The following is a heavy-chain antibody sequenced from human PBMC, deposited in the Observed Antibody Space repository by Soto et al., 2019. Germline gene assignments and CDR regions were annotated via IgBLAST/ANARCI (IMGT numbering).Heavy chain of an antibody. CDR2: VYHSATT. Sequence: SATMSPNCPFPGFYIPSVEYWCVVRASPGRCLEWIGNVYHSATTYYNPSLRSLLTISLDTSKNHFSLKLNSVTAADTAVYYWMRECSRVSCSSHYHGVDVWGKGTTV. V-gene: IGHV4-38-2*02. CDR3: MRECSRVSCSSHYHGVDV. CDR1: GFYIPSVEY. D-gene: IGHD2-2*01. J-gene: IGHJ6*04.